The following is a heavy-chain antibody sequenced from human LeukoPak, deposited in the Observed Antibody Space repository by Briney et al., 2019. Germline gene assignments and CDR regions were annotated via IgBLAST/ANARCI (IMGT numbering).Heavy chain of an antibody. CDR2: INHSGST. CDR3: ARGHWQVEV. J-gene: IGHJ4*02. D-gene: IGHD1-1*01. V-gene: IGHV4-34*01. CDR1: GGSFSGYY. Sequence: SETLSLTCAVYGGSFSGYYWSWIRQPPGKGLEWIGEINHSGSTNYNPSLKSRVTISVDTSKNQFSLKLSSVTAADTAVYYCARGHWQVEVWGQGALVTVSS.